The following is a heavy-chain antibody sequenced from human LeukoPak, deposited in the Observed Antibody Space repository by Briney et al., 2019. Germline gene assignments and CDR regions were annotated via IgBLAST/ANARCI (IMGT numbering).Heavy chain of an antibody. J-gene: IGHJ4*02. V-gene: IGHV1-69*04. CDR2: IIPILGIA. Sequence: ASVKVSCKASGGTFSSYAISWVRQDPGQGLEWMGRIIPILGIANYAQKFQGRVTITADKSTSTAYMELSSLRSEDTAVYYCARDRRDGYRSLNFDYWGQGTLVTVSS. D-gene: IGHD5-24*01. CDR3: ARDRRDGYRSLNFDY. CDR1: GGTFSSYA.